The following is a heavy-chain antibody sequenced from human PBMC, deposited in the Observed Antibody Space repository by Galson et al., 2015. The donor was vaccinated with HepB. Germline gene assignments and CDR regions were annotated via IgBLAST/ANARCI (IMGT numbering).Heavy chain of an antibody. CDR1: GYTFTSYG. D-gene: IGHD6-19*01. J-gene: IGHJ4*02. CDR3: ARDLGKLGGGAEQWLGHFDY. CDR2: ISAYNGNT. V-gene: IGHV1-18*04. Sequence: SVKVSCKASGYTFTSYGISWVRQAPGQGLEWMGWISAYNGNTNYAQKLQGRVTMTTDTSTSTAYMELRSLRSDDTAVYYCARDLGKLGGGAEQWLGHFDYWGQGTLVTVSS.